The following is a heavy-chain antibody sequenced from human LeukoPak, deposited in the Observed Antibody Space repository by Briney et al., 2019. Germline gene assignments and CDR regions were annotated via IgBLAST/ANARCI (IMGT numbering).Heavy chain of an antibody. J-gene: IGHJ6*02. V-gene: IGHV3-9*01. D-gene: IGHD4/OR15-4a*01. Sequence: GGSLRLSCAASGYTFDDYAMHWVRQAPGKGLEWVSGISWNSGSIGYADSVKGRFTISRDNAKNSLYLQMNSLRAEDTALYYCAKDTNTRYYYYYGMDVWGQGTTVTVSS. CDR3: AKDTNTRYYYYYGMDV. CDR1: GYTFDDYA. CDR2: ISWNSGSI.